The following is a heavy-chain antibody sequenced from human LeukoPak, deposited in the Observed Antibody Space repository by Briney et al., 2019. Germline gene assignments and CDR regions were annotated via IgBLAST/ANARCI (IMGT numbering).Heavy chain of an antibody. J-gene: IGHJ4*02. Sequence: PGRSLRLSCAASGFTFSSYGMHWVRQAPGKGLEQVAVISYDGSNKYYADSVKGRFTISRDNSKNMLYLQMNSLRAEDTAVYYCANLLRWEPYWGQGTLVTVSS. D-gene: IGHD4-23*01. CDR1: GFTFSSYG. CDR2: ISYDGSNK. V-gene: IGHV3-30*18. CDR3: ANLLRWEPY.